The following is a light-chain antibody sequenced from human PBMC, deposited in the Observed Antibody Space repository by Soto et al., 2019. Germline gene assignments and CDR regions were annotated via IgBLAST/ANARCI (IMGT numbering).Light chain of an antibody. CDR1: QSISSW. CDR3: QQDLRPQLT. Sequence: DIQMTQSPSTLSASVGDRVTITCRASQSISSWLAWYQQKPGKAPKLLIYDASSLESGVPSRFRFSGSGKGFAGAVSSLQPDDFATHYCQQDLRPQLTVVPGSKVDIK. V-gene: IGKV1-5*01. J-gene: IGKJ3*01. CDR2: DAS.